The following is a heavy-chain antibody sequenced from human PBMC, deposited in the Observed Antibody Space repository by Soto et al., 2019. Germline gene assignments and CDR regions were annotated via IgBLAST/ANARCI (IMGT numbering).Heavy chain of an antibody. CDR2: IYYGGTT. CDR1: GGSFSPNY. J-gene: IGHJ5*02. CDR3: ARLGAYYQYLDP. V-gene: IGHV4-59*08. D-gene: IGHD2-21*01. Sequence: QVQLQESGPGLVKPSETLSLTCRLSGGSFSPNYWGWFRQSPGKGLEWVGYIYYGGTTSYNPSLKSRVTISLETSKSHFSLRLSSVTAADTAVYYCARLGAYYQYLDPWGPGPLVTVSS.